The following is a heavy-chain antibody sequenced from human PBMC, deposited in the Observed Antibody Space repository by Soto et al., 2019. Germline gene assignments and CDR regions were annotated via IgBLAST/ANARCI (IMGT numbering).Heavy chain of an antibody. Sequence: SETLSLTCTVSGGSISSSSFYWSWVRQLPGNGLEWIGSIYYSGSTYYNPSLKSPVTISVDSSNNQFSLNLSPVPAADTAVYYCASRKYDFWSGYRSPPPYYYYGMDVWGQGTTVTVSS. J-gene: IGHJ6*02. CDR1: GGSISSSSFY. CDR3: ASRKYDFWSGYRSPPPYYYYGMDV. D-gene: IGHD3-3*01. V-gene: IGHV4-39*01. CDR2: IYYSGST.